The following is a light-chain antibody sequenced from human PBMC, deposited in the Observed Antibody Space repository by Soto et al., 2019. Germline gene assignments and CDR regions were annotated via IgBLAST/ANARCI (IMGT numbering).Light chain of an antibody. CDR1: QSVSSTY. Sequence: EIVLTQSPGTLSLSPGDRATLSCRASQSVSSTYLSWHQQKPGQAPSLLIYDASSRATGSPDRFSCSGSGTDFTLTISRLEPEDFAVYYCQQYGSSPGLFTFGHGTKVDIK. J-gene: IGKJ3*01. CDR3: QQYGSSPGLFT. V-gene: IGKV3-20*01. CDR2: DAS.